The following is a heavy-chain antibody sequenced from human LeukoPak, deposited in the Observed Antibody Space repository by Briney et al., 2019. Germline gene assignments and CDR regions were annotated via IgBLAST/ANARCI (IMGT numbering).Heavy chain of an antibody. V-gene: IGHV4-59*01. CDR1: GGSISTYY. D-gene: IGHD5-12*01. Sequence: SETLSPTCTLSGGSISTYYWSWIRQPPGKGLEWIGYIYHSGSTNYNPSLKSRVTISVDTSKNQFSLKLSSVTAADTAVYYCARGGGYASPIGYWGQGALVTVSS. CDR2: IYHSGST. J-gene: IGHJ4*02. CDR3: ARGGGYASPIGY.